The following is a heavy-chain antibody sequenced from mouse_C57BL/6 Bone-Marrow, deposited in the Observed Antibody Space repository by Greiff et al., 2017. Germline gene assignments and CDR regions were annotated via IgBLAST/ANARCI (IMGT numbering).Heavy chain of an antibody. CDR3: AKYWVYAMDY. CDR1: GYSFTSYY. J-gene: IGHJ4*01. V-gene: IGHV1-66*01. CDR2: IYPGSGNT. D-gene: IGHD4-1*01. Sequence: QVQLQQSGPELVKPGASVKISCKASGYSFTSYYIHWVKQRPGQGLAWLGWIYPGSGNTKYNEKFKGKATLTADTSSSTAYMQLSSLTSEDSAVYYCAKYWVYAMDYWGQGTSVTVSS.